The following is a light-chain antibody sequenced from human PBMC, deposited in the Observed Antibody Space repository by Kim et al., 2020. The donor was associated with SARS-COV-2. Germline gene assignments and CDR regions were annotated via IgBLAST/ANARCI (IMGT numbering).Light chain of an antibody. CDR1: RSIITY. CDR3: QQSFSAPYS. CDR2: EAS. Sequence: SASVGDRVTITCRASRSIITYLTWYQQTPGKAPTVLIYEASTLQSGVPSRFSGSGYGTDFSLTINSLEIEDFATYYCQQSFSAPYSFGQGTKLEI. J-gene: IGKJ2*01. V-gene: IGKV1-39*01.